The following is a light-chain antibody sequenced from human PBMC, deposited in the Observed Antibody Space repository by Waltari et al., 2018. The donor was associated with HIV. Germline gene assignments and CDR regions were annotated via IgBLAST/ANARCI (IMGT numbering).Light chain of an antibody. Sequence: QSALTQPASVSGSPGQSITISCTGTSSNVGSYNLVSWYPQHPGIAPKLMIYEVRKRPAGVSNRFSGSKSGKTASLTISGRQAEDEADYYCCSYTGTNPFRLFGGGTKLTVL. J-gene: IGLJ2*01. CDR3: CSYTGTNPFRL. V-gene: IGLV2-23*02. CDR1: SSNVGSYNL. CDR2: EVR.